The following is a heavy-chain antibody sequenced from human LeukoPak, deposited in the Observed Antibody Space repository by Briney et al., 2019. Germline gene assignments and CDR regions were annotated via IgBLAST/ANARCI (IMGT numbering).Heavy chain of an antibody. J-gene: IGHJ3*01. Sequence: ASVKVSCKPSGYTFTAYYMHLVRQAPGQGLEWMGWINPNTGDTKFAQNFQDRVTMTWDTSVSTAYMELSSLTSDDTAVYYCASKGDGLCSSSRCQGAFDYWGQGSMVTV. CDR3: ASKGDGLCSSSRCQGAFDY. D-gene: IGHD2-2*01. CDR2: INPNTGDT. CDR1: GYTFTAYY. V-gene: IGHV1-2*02.